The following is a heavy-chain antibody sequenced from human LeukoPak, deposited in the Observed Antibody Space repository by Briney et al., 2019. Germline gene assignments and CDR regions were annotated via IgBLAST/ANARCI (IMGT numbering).Heavy chain of an antibody. CDR3: ARAPDSSGYYRGAFDV. CDR2: IYYSGST. V-gene: IGHV4-59*01. D-gene: IGHD3-22*01. J-gene: IGHJ3*01. CDR1: GGSISTYY. Sequence: PSETLSLTCTVSGGSISTYYRSWIRQPPGKGLEWIGYIYYSGSTNYNPSLKSRVTISVDTSKNQFSLKLSSVTAADTAVYYCARAPDSSGYYRGAFDVWGQGTMVTVSS.